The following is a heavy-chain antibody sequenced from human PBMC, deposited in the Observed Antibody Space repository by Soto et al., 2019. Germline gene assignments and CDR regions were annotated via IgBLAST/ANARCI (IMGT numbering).Heavy chain of an antibody. CDR3: ARDDVSRTEEEGLLDY. D-gene: IGHD7-27*01. V-gene: IGHV3-21*01. CDR2: ISGSSGFV. J-gene: IGHJ4*02. CDR1: GFTFSNHN. Sequence: GGSLRLSCTASGFTFSNHNMNWVRQAPGKGLEWLSSISGSSGFVSYADSVKGRFTISRHNAKYSVFLQMNSLRVEDTAVYFCARDDVSRTEEEGLLDYWGQGTLVTVSS.